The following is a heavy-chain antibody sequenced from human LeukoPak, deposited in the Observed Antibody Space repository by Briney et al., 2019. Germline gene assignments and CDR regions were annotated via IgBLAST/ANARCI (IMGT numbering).Heavy chain of an antibody. CDR3: ARLAASDRSADYYYYMDV. J-gene: IGHJ6*03. D-gene: IGHD6-25*01. CDR2: ISTYNGNT. Sequence: GASVKVSCKASGYTFSSYGINWVRQAPGQGLEWMGWISTYNGNTNYAQNLQGRVTMTTDTSTSTAYMELRSLRSDDTAVYYCARLAASDRSADYYYYMDVWGKGTTVTVSS. V-gene: IGHV1-18*01. CDR1: GYTFSSYG.